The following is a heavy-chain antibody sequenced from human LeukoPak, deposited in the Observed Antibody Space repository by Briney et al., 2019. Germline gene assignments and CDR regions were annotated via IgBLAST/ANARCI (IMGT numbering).Heavy chain of an antibody. D-gene: IGHD2-15*01. J-gene: IGHJ4*02. CDR2: INHSGST. V-gene: IGHV4-34*01. Sequence: SETLSLTCAVYGGSFSDYYWSWIRQPPGKGLEWIGEINHSGSTNYNPSLKSRVTISVDTSKNQFSLKLSSVTAADTAVYYCARARGQGDIDDWGQGTLVTVSS. CDR3: ARARGQGDIDD. CDR1: GGSFSDYY.